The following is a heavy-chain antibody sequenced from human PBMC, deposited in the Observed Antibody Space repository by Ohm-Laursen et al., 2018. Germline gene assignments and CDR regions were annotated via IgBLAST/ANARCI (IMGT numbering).Heavy chain of an antibody. CDR2: IYSGGST. CDR3: ARDPTYYYDSSGSLYGMDV. J-gene: IGHJ6*02. V-gene: IGHV3-66*01. Sequence: SLRLSCAAPGFTVSSNYMSWVRQAPGKGLEWVSVIYSGGSTYYADSVKGRFTISRDNSKNTLYLQMNSLRAEDTAVYYCARDPTYYYDSSGSLYGMDVWGQGTTVTVSS. CDR1: GFTVSSNY. D-gene: IGHD3-22*01.